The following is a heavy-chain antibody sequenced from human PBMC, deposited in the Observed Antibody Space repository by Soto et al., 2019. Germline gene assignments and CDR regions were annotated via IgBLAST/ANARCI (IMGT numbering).Heavy chain of an antibody. Sequence: QVQLVQSGAEVKKPGSSVKVSCKTSGVSFNNNGIGWVRQAPGHGLEWMGGVSPPFRTSNYARKFQGRISITADASTGTVNMQLSSLTSEDTAQYYCSSVLYYGSGSYCPYGMDVWGQGTTVTVS. J-gene: IGHJ6*02. D-gene: IGHD3-10*01. CDR2: VSPPFRTS. CDR3: SSVLYYGSGSYCPYGMDV. V-gene: IGHV1-69*01. CDR1: GVSFNNNG.